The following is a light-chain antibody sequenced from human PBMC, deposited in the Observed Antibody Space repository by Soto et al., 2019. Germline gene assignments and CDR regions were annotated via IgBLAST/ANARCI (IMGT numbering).Light chain of an antibody. Sequence: QSALTQPASVSGSPGQSITISCTGTSNDIGVYNYVSWYQQHPGKVPKLIIYEVTNRPSGVSNRFSGSKSGNTASLTISGLQSDDEADYYCSSYTASSTLLFGGGTKLTVL. CDR3: SSYTASSTLL. CDR1: SNDIGVYNY. V-gene: IGLV2-14*01. CDR2: EVT. J-gene: IGLJ2*01.